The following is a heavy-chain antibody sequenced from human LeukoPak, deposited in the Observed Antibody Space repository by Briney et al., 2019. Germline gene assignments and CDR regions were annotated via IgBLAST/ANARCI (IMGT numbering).Heavy chain of an antibody. V-gene: IGHV4-34*01. CDR1: GGSLRSYY. D-gene: IGHD6-19*01. CDR2: INHSGST. J-gene: IGHJ5*02. Sequence: PSETLSLTCSVSGGSLRSYYWIWIRQPPGKGLEWIGEINHSGSTNYNPSLKSRVTISVDTSKNQFSLKLSSVTAADTAVYYCASGSVAVAGRNWLDPWGQGTLVTVSS. CDR3: ASGSVAVAGRNWLDP.